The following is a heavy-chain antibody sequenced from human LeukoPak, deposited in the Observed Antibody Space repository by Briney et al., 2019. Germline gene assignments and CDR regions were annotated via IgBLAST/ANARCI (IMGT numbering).Heavy chain of an antibody. CDR1: GYTFTSYG. Sequence: GASVKVSCKASGYTFTSYGISWVRQAPGQGLEWMGWISAYNGNTNYAQKLQGRVTMTTDTSTSTAYMELRSLRSDDTAVYYCARDCSGGSCYGVFGYYYYMDVWGKGTTVTVSS. D-gene: IGHD2-15*01. V-gene: IGHV1-18*01. CDR3: ARDCSGGSCYGVFGYYYYMDV. CDR2: ISAYNGNT. J-gene: IGHJ6*03.